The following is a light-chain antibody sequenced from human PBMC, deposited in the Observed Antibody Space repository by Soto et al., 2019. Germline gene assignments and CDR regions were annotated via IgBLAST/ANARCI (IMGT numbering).Light chain of an antibody. CDR1: SSDVGGYNY. V-gene: IGLV2-11*01. CDR3: CSYAGGFYV. J-gene: IGLJ1*01. Sequence: QSALTQPRSVSGSPGQSVTISCTGTSSDVGGYNYVTWYQQHPGKAPKLMIYDVNKWPSGVPDRFSGSKSGNTASLTISGLQAGDEADYYCCSYAGGFYVFGSGTKLTVL. CDR2: DVN.